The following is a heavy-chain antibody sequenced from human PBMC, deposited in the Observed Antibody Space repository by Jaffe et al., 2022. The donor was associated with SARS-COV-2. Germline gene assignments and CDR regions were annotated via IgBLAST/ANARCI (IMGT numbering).Heavy chain of an antibody. CDR1: GGSISRSNYY. CDR3: ARHSSQEGFDY. Sequence: QLQLQESGPGLVKPSETLSLTCTVSGGSISRSNYYWGWIRQPPGKGLEWIGRIYYSGSTTYNPSLKSRVIISVDTSMNQFSLKLSSVTAADTAVYYCARHSSQEGFDYWGQGTLVTVSS. J-gene: IGHJ4*02. V-gene: IGHV4-39*01. CDR2: IYYSGST.